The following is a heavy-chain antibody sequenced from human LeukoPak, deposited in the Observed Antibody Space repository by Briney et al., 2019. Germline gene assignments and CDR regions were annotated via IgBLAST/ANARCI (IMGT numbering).Heavy chain of an antibody. D-gene: IGHD1-1*01. CDR3: ARSYNWNDFDY. J-gene: IGHJ4*02. CDR2: IYYSRST. CDR1: GGSISSYY. Sequence: SETLSLTFTVPGGSISSYYGSWIRQPPGKGLEWIGYIYYSRSTNYNPSLKSRVNISVDTSKNQFSLTLSSVTAADTAVYYCARSYNWNDFDYWGQGTLVTVSS. V-gene: IGHV4-59*08.